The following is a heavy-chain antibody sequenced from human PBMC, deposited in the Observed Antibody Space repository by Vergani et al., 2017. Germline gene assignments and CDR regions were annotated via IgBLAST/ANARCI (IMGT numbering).Heavy chain of an antibody. J-gene: IGHJ6*03. CDR3: ARAPYCLRGVAGPYYMDV. D-gene: IGHD3-3*01. V-gene: IGHV4-59*01. CDR1: GGSISSYY. CDR2: IYYSGST. Sequence: QVQLQESGPGLVKPSETLSLTCTVSGGSISSYYWSWIRQPPGKGLEWIGYIYYSGSTNYNPSLKSRVTISVDTSKNQFSLKLSSVTAADTAVYYCARAPYCLRGVAGPYYMDVWGKGTTVTVSS.